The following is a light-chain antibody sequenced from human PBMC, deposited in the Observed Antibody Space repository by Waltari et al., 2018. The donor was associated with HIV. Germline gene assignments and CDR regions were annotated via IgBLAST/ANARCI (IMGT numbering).Light chain of an antibody. CDR2: ANS. CDR3: QSYDTSLDSYI. J-gene: IGLJ1*01. CDR1: NSNIGADHF. Sequence: QSVLTQAPSVSGAPGQRVTISCTGSNSNIGADHFVHWYQQLPGRGPKLLIYANSSRPSGVPARCAGSKSGTSASLAITGLQADDEADYYCQSYDTSLDSYIFGTGTKVTVL. V-gene: IGLV1-40*01.